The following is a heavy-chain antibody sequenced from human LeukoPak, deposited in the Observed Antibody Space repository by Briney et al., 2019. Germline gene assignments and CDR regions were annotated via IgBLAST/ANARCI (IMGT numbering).Heavy chain of an antibody. CDR2: ITRDGSST. CDR1: GFAFSSSW. J-gene: IGHJ6*04. Sequence: GGSLRLSCAASGFAFSSSWMHWVRQAPGKGLVWVSRITRDGSSTTYADSVKGRFTTSRDNAKNTLYLQMDSLRDDDTAVYYCARDPGYESWSPFWGGMDVWGNGTTVIVSS. D-gene: IGHD3-16*01. V-gene: IGHV3-74*01. CDR3: ARDPGYESWSPFWGGMDV.